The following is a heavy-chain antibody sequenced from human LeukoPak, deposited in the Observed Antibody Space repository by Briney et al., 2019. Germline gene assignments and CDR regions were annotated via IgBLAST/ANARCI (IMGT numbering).Heavy chain of an antibody. CDR2: INPNSGGA. CDR1: GYTFTGYY. Sequence: ASVKVSCTASGYTFTGYYMHWVRQAPGQGLEWMGWINPNSGGANYAQKFQGRVTMTRDTSISTAYMELSRLRSDDTAVYYCARGRVGASVPYDWGQGTLVTVSS. V-gene: IGHV1-2*02. CDR3: ARGRVGASVPYD. D-gene: IGHD1-26*01. J-gene: IGHJ4*02.